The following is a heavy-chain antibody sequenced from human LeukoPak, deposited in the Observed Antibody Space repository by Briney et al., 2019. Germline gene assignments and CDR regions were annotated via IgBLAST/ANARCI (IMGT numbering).Heavy chain of an antibody. Sequence: ASVTVSCKASGYTFTSYGISWVRQAPGQGLEWMGWISAYNGKTNYAQKLQGRVTMTTDTSTSTAYMELRSLRSDDTAVYYCARDGLLWFGELLYRSFGYWGQGTLVTVSS. CDR3: ARDGLLWFGELLYRSFGY. D-gene: IGHD3-10*01. CDR1: GYTFTSYG. V-gene: IGHV1-18*01. CDR2: ISAYNGKT. J-gene: IGHJ4*02.